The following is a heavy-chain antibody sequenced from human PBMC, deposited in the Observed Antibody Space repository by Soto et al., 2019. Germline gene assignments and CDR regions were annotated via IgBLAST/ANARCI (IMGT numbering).Heavy chain of an antibody. CDR2: IRPGGDST. J-gene: IGHJ5*01. D-gene: IGHD1-26*01. CDR3: TTHEEGAPWAGGFDS. Sequence: GGSLRLSCAASGFRFRTRAMSWVRQAPGKGLEWVASIRPGGDSTYYADSVKGRFAVSRDNSNVTLYLQMDSLRVEDTAIYYCTTHEEGAPWAGGFDSWGQGSLVTVSS. CDR1: GFRFRTRA. V-gene: IGHV3-23*01.